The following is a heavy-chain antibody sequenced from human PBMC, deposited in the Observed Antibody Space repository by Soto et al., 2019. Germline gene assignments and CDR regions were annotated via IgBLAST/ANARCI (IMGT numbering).Heavy chain of an antibody. CDR2: INHSGST. CDR1: GGSISSGCYY. Sequence: SETLCLTCTVSGGSISSGCYYWSWIRQHPGKGLEWIGEINHSGSTNYNPSLKSRVTISVDTSKNQFSLKLSSVTAADTAVYYCARFVCGVRRTSCYPYYFDYWGQGTLVTVSS. J-gene: IGHJ4*02. V-gene: IGHV4-39*07. CDR3: ARFVCGVRRTSCYPYYFDY. D-gene: IGHD2-2*01.